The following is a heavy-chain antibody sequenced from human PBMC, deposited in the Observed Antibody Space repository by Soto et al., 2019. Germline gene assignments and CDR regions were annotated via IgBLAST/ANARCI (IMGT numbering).Heavy chain of an antibody. V-gene: IGHV3-23*01. J-gene: IGHJ3*02. CDR1: GFTFSSYA. CDR2: ISGSGGST. Sequence: PGGSLRLSCAASGFTFSSYAMSWVRQAPGKGLEWVSRISGSGGSTYYADSVKGRFTISRDNSKNTLSLQMNSLRAEDTAVYYCSKLFGGVIPTPIWGQGTMVTVSS. D-gene: IGHD3-16*02. CDR3: SKLFGGVIPTPI.